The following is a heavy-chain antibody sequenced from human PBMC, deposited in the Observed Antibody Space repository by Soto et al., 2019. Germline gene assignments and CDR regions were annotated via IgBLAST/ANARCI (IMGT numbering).Heavy chain of an antibody. CDR3: AKDIVTDELEQYYFDY. CDR1: GFTFSSYA. D-gene: IGHD1-1*01. Sequence: GGSLRLSCAASGFTFSSYAMSWVRQAPGKGLEWVSAISGSGGSTYYADSVKGRFTISRDNSKNTLYLQMNSLRAEDTAVYYCAKDIVTDELEQYYFDYWGQGTLVTVSS. J-gene: IGHJ4*02. CDR2: ISGSGGST. V-gene: IGHV3-23*01.